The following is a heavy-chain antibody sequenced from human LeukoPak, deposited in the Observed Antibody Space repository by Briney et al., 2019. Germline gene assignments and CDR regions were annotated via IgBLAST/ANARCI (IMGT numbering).Heavy chain of an antibody. CDR3: ARDHYSRNDH. CDR1: GFTFSSYS. D-gene: IGHD6-13*01. CDR2: ISSSSSTI. V-gene: IGHV3-48*02. Sequence: GGSLRLSCAASGFTFSSYSMNWVRQAPGKGLEWVSYISSSSSTIYYAGSVKGRFTISRDNAKNSVYLQMNSLRDEDTAVYYCARDHYSRNDHWGQGTLVTVSS. J-gene: IGHJ4*02.